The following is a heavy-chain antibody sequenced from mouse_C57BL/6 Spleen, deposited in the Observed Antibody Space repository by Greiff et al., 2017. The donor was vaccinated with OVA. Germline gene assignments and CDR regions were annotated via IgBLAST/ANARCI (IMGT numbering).Heavy chain of an antibody. CDR1: GYTFTSYW. CDR2: INPSNGGT. D-gene: IGHD1-1*01. V-gene: IGHV1-53*01. CDR3: AREERDYYGSSFYYAMDY. J-gene: IGHJ4*01. Sequence: QVQLQQPGTELVKPGASVKLSCKASGYTFTSYWMHWVKQRPGQGLEWIGNINPSNGGTNYNEKFKSKATLTVDKSSSTAYMQLSSLTSEDSAVYYCAREERDYYGSSFYYAMDYWGQGTSVTVSS.